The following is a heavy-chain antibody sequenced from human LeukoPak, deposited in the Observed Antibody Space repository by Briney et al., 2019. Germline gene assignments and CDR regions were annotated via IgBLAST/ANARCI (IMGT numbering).Heavy chain of an antibody. CDR2: IYSGGST. V-gene: IGHV3-53*01. J-gene: IGHJ6*03. D-gene: IGHD3-3*01. Sequence: GGSLRLSCAASGFTVSSNYMSWVRQAPGKGLEWVSVIYSGGSTYYADSVKGRFTISRDNSKNTLYLQMNSLRAEDTAVYYCARSIGYDFWSGYYSQPTYYHYYMDVWGKGTTVTVSS. CDR1: GFTVSSNY. CDR3: ARSIGYDFWSGYYSQPTYYHYYMDV.